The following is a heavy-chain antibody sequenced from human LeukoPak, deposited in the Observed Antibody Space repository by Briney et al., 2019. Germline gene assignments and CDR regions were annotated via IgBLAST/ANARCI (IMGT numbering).Heavy chain of an antibody. CDR1: EFTFTNFW. D-gene: IGHD3-22*01. Sequence: GGSLRLSCAASEFTFTNFWMSWVRQAPGKGLEWVANTNRDGSEKYYVDSVKGRFTIPRDNAKNSLYLQMNSLRAEDTALYYCAKDYYYDSSGYYYPHWGQGTLVTVSS. J-gene: IGHJ4*02. CDR2: TNRDGSEK. V-gene: IGHV3-7*03. CDR3: AKDYYYDSSGYYYPH.